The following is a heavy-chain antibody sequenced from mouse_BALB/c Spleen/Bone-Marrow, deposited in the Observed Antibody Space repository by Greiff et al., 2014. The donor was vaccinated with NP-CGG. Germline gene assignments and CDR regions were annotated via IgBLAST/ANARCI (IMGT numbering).Heavy chain of an antibody. CDR1: GYTFTDYW. CDR2: IDTSDSYI. Sequence: QVTLKESGAELVMPGASVKMSCKASGYTFTDYWMHWVKQRPGQGLEWIGAIDTSDSYISYNQKFKGKATLTVDESSSTAYMQFSSLTSEDSAVYHCARSDYRYDPLANWGQGTLVTVSA. V-gene: IGHV1-69*01. J-gene: IGHJ3*01. CDR3: ARSDYRYDPLAN. D-gene: IGHD2-14*01.